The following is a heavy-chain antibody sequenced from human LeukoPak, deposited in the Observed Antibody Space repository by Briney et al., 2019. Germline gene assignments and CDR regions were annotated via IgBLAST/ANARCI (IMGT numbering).Heavy chain of an antibody. D-gene: IGHD1-26*01. CDR2: INHSGST. CDR3: ARESPTTPVEFDP. J-gene: IGHJ5*02. CDR1: GGSFSGYY. V-gene: IGHV4-34*01. Sequence: SETLSLTCAVYGGSFSGYYWSWIRQPPGKGLEWIGEINHSGSTNYNPSLKSRVTISVDTSKNQFSLKLSSVTAADTAVYYCARESPTTPVEFDPWGQGTLVTVSS.